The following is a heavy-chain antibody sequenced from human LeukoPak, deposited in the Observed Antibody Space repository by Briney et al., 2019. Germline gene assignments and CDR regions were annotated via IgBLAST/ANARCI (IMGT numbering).Heavy chain of an antibody. CDR3: ARGRRDCSGDCYVAFDI. CDR2: IYSAGST. CDR1: GFTFSSYA. D-gene: IGHD2-21*02. Sequence: GGSLRLSCAASGFTFSSYAMSWVRQAPGKGLEWVSVIYSAGSTYYADSVKGRFTISRDNSKNSLFLQMHSLRADDTAVYYCARGRRDCSGDCYVAFDIWGQGTMVTVSS. V-gene: IGHV3-53*01. J-gene: IGHJ3*02.